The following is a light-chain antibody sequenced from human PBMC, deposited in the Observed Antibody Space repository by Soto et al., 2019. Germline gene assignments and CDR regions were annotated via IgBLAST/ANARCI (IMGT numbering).Light chain of an antibody. V-gene: IGKV3-20*01. CDR2: GAS. CDR3: HQYGNSPQS. CDR1: QSVSSAN. Sequence: EIVLTQSTGTLALTPGERATIWCRASQSVSSANFAWYQQTPGQAPRILIYGASSRDTGIPDRFSGTGSGTVFTLTLILLDPDDFSVYYCHQYGNSPQSFGQGTKVDIK. J-gene: IGKJ1*01.